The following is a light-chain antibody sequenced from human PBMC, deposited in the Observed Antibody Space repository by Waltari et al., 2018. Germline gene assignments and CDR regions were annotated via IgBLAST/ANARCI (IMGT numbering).Light chain of an antibody. J-gene: IGLJ1*01. CDR2: GDN. CDR3: AAWSDSQDDLYV. CDR1: SSNIGTNS. Sequence: QFVLTQPPSASATPGQRIPISCSGSSSNIGTNSVDWYQHFPGRAPNLLIYGDNKRPSGVPDRFSGSKSGTSASLAISGLQSADEADYYCAAWSDSQDDLYVFGTGTKVTVL. V-gene: IGLV1-44*01.